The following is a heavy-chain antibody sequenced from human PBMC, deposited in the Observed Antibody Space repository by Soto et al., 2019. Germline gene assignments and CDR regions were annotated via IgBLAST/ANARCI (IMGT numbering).Heavy chain of an antibody. J-gene: IGHJ4*02. D-gene: IGHD1-26*01. V-gene: IGHV4-30-4*01. CDR3: ARDGSYLGSY. Sequence: SETLSLTCTFSCGSISSGDYYWSWIRQPPGKGLEWIGYIYYSGSTYYNPSLKSRVTISVDTSKNQFSLKLSSVTAADTAVYYCARDGSYLGSYWGQGTLVTVSS. CDR2: IYYSGST. CDR1: CGSISSGDYY.